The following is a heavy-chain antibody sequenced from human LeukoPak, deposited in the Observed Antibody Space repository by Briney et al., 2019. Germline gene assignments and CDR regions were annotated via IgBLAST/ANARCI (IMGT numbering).Heavy chain of an antibody. D-gene: IGHD1-26*01. CDR2: ISGSGGKT. Sequence: GGSLRLSCAASGFTFSSYAMSWVRQAPGKGLEWVSAISGSGGKTYYADSVKGRFTISRDNSKNTPYLQMNSLRAEDTAVYYCAKGRKWELPFDYWGQGTLVTVSS. CDR1: GFTFSSYA. V-gene: IGHV3-23*01. J-gene: IGHJ4*02. CDR3: AKGRKWELPFDY.